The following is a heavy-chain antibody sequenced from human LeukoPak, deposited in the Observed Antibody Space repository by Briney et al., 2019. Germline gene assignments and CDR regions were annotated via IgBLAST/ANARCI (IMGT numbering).Heavy chain of an antibody. D-gene: IGHD3-3*01. CDR2: IIPILGIA. Sequence: GASVKVSCKASGGTFSSYAISWVRQAPGQGLEWMGRIIPILGIANYAQKFQGRVTITADKSTSTAYMELSSLRSEDTAVYYCARSAYYDFWSGYYMVLDYWGQGTLVTVSS. CDR3: ARSAYYDFWSGYYMVLDY. V-gene: IGHV1-69*04. CDR1: GGTFSSYA. J-gene: IGHJ4*02.